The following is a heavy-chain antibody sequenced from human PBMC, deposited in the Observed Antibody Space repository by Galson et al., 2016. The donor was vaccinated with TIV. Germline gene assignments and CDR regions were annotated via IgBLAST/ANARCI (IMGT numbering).Heavy chain of an antibody. V-gene: IGHV3-33*01. CDR1: GFTLGGYG. D-gene: IGHD1-1*01. Sequence: LRLSCATSGFTLGGYGLHWVRQAPGKGLEWVAIIWYDGSTKFYGDSVTGRFTISRDTSTKKLYLQMNSLRVEDTGVYYCSREAFTTHNSFGFDVWGPGTPVTVSS. CDR2: IWYDGSTK. CDR3: SREAFTTHNSFGFDV. J-gene: IGHJ6*02.